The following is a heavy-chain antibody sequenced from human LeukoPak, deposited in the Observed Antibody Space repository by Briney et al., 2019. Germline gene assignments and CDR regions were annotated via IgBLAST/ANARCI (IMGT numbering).Heavy chain of an antibody. CDR2: IYTSGST. J-gene: IGHJ6*03. D-gene: IGHD3-16*01. Sequence: SETLSLTCTVSGGSISSYYWSWIRQPPGKGLEWIGYIYTSGSTNYNPSLKSRVTISVDTSKNQFSLKLSSVTAADMAVYYCARLRLGELRHMDVWGKGTTVTVSS. CDR3: ARLRLGELRHMDV. V-gene: IGHV4-4*09. CDR1: GGSISSYY.